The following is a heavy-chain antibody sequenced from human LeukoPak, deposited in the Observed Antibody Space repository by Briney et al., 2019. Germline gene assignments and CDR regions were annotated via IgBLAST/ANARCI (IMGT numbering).Heavy chain of an antibody. V-gene: IGHV3-33*01. Sequence: GGSLRLSCAASGFTFRNYGMHWVRQAPGKGLEWVALIRYDGSKKDYADSVKGRFTISRDNPKNTLYLQMDSLRAEDTAVYYYARGEMATIHFDYWGQGTLVTVSS. CDR1: GFTFRNYG. CDR2: IRYDGSKK. D-gene: IGHD5-24*01. CDR3: ARGEMATIHFDY. J-gene: IGHJ4*02.